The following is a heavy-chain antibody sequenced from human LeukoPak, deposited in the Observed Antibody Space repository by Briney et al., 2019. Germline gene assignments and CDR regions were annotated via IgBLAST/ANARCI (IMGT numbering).Heavy chain of an antibody. V-gene: IGHV3-23*01. Sequence: PGGSLRLSCAASGFTFSTYAMSWVRQAPGKGLEWVSAISATGGSTYYADSVEGRFTISRDNSKNTLYLQMNNLRAEDTAVYYCAKDKSGYYDSSGYRALDYWGQGTLVTVSS. CDR1: GFTFSTYA. CDR3: AKDKSGYYDSSGYRALDY. CDR2: ISATGGST. D-gene: IGHD3-22*01. J-gene: IGHJ4*02.